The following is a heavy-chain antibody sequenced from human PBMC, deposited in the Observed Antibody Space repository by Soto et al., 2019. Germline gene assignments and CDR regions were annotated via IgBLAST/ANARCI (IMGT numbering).Heavy chain of an antibody. J-gene: IGHJ4*02. CDR1: GDSISDVNYY. Sequence: QVQLQGSGPRLVKPSQTLSLTCTVSGDSISDVNYYWRWIRQSPDKGLEWIGHIYDGGTTYSNPSLTSRVTVAIGTSTHHSSLHLSFVSAADTAVYYCTRGMSGDKVDYWGQGTLVTVS. CDR2: IYDGGTT. V-gene: IGHV4-30-4*01. D-gene: IGHD7-27*01. CDR3: TRGMSGDKVDY.